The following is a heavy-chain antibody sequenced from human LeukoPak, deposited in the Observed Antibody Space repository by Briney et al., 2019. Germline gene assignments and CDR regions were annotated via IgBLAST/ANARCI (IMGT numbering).Heavy chain of an antibody. CDR1: GGSISSGGYY. V-gene: IGHV4-39*07. Sequence: PSETLSLTCTVSGGSISSGGYYWSWIRQPPGKGLEWIGEINHSGSTNYNPSLKSRVTISVDTSKNQFSLKLSSVTAADTAVYYCASDSSGFKSSYYWGQGTLVTVSS. CDR2: INHSGST. J-gene: IGHJ4*02. CDR3: ASDSSGFKSSYY. D-gene: IGHD3-22*01.